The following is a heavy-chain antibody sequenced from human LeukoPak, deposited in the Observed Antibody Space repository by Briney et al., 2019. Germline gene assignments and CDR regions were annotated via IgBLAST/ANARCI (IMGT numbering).Heavy chain of an antibody. CDR3: AKAASDYGDYVLDY. CDR1: GFTFSSYG. D-gene: IGHD4-17*01. V-gene: IGHV3-33*06. Sequence: GRSLRLSCAASGFTFSSYGMHWVRQAPGKGLEWVAVIWYDGSNKYYADSVKGRSTISRDNSKNTLYLQMNSLRAEDTAVYYCAKAASDYGDYVLDYWGQGTLVTVSS. J-gene: IGHJ4*02. CDR2: IWYDGSNK.